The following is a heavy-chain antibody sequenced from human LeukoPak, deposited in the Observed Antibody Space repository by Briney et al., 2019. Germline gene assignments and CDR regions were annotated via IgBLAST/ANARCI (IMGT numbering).Heavy chain of an antibody. J-gene: IGHJ4*02. D-gene: IGHD4-17*01. V-gene: IGHV4-59*04. Sequence: SETLSLTCTVSGGSISRFYWNWIRQPPGKGLEWIGSLSYSGRTYYNPSLKSRVTMSADTSRSLFSLKLSSVIAADTAVYFCARHLRNRMTTYFDSWGQGSLVTVSS. CDR1: GGSISRFY. CDR2: LSYSGRT. CDR3: ARHLRNRMTTYFDS.